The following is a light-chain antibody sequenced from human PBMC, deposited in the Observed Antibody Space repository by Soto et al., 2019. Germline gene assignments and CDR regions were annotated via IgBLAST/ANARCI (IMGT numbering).Light chain of an antibody. V-gene: IGLV2-11*01. J-gene: IGLJ3*02. CDR1: SSDVGAYNY. CDR3: CSYAGSYSWV. Sequence: QSALTQPRSVSGSPGQSVTISCTGTSSDVGAYNYVSWYQHHPGKAPKVMIYDVSERPSGVPDRFSGSKSDNKASLTISGLQAEDEADYYCCSYAGSYSWVFGGGTQLT. CDR2: DVS.